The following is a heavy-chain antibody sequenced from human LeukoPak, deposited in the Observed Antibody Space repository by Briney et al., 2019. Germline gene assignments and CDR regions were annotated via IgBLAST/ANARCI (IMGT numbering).Heavy chain of an antibody. Sequence: GGSLTLFCTASGFSFSTHSMNWVRRAPGRGVEWLSFFNLDGTDIYYGEIVKGRFTISRDNAKNSLYLQMHTLRAEDTAVYYCAGDGVGATPGDAFDIWSQGTLVTVSS. CDR2: FNLDGTDI. V-gene: IGHV3-21*05. D-gene: IGHD1-26*01. CDR1: GFSFSTHS. J-gene: IGHJ3*02. CDR3: AGDGVGATPGDAFDI.